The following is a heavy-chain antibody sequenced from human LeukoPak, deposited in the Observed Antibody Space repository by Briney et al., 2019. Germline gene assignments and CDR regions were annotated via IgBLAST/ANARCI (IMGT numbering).Heavy chain of an antibody. CDR3: ARGKVGATSIEDY. J-gene: IGHJ4*02. CDR1: GFTFSNYA. D-gene: IGHD1-26*01. CDR2: IFSDGNNK. V-gene: IGHV3-30*04. Sequence: GGSLTLSGAASGFTFSNYAMHWVRQAPGKGLEWVAAIFSDGNNKYYADSVKGRFIISRDNSKNTLYLQMNSLRVEDTAVYYSARGKVGATSIEDYWGQGTLVTVSS.